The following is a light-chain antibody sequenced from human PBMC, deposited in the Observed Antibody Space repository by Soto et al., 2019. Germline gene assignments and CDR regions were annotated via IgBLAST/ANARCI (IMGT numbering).Light chain of an antibody. V-gene: IGKV1-9*01. Sequence: DIQLTQSPSFLSASIGDIVTITCRASQGISSYLAWYQQKPGKAPKLLIYAASTLQSGVPSRFSGSGSGTEFTLTISSLQPEDFATYYCQQLNSYPSITFGQGTRLEIK. CDR3: QQLNSYPSIT. CDR2: AAS. J-gene: IGKJ5*01. CDR1: QGISSY.